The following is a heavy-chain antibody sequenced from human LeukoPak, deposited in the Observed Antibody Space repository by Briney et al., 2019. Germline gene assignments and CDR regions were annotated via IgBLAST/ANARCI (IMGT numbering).Heavy chain of an antibody. CDR2: IYPGDSDT. CDR1: GYSFTSYW. V-gene: IGHV5-51*01. CDR3: ARRIAVATLVFDY. Sequence: GESLKISCKGSGYSFTSYWIGWGRQMPGKGLGWMGIIYPGDSDTNYSPSFQGQVTISANTSISTAYLQWSSLKASDTAMYYCARRIAVATLVFDYWGQGTLVTVSS. D-gene: IGHD6-19*01. J-gene: IGHJ4*02.